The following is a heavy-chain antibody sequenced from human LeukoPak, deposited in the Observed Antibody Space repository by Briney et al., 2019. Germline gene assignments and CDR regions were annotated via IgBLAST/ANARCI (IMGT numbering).Heavy chain of an antibody. Sequence: PSETLSLTCTVSGPSINDYYWSWIRQPPGKGLEWIGYIYFSGHTNYSPPLKSRVTISLDAPTDHFSLQLNSVTAADTAVYYCARGHGYSGHALAYWGQGILVTVSS. D-gene: IGHD5-12*01. J-gene: IGHJ4*02. CDR1: GPSINDYY. CDR3: ARGHGYSGHALAY. CDR2: IYFSGHT. V-gene: IGHV4-59*01.